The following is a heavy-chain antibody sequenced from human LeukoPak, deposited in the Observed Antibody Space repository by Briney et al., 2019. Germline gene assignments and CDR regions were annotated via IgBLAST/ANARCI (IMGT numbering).Heavy chain of an antibody. V-gene: IGHV3-30-3*01. CDR1: GFTFSSYA. CDR2: ISYDGSNK. J-gene: IGHJ4*02. D-gene: IGHD3-10*01. CDR3: ARDLRRYYYGSGSPDY. Sequence: GGSLRLSCAASGFTFSSYAMHWVRQAPGKGLEWVAVISYDGSNKYYADSVKGRFTISRDNSKNTLYLQMNSLRAEDTAVYYCARDLRRYYYGSGSPDYWGQGTLVTVSS.